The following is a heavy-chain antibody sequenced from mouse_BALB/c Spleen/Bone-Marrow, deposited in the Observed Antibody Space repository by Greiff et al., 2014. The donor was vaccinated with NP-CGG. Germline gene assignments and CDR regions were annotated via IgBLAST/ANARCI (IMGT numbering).Heavy chain of an antibody. CDR3: TRGGNWDDFDY. D-gene: IGHD4-1*01. CDR2: ISSGSSTI. V-gene: IGHV5-17*02. CDR1: GFTFSSFG. J-gene: IGHJ2*01. Sequence: EVKLVESGGGLVQPGGSRKLSCAASGFTFSSFGMHWVRQAPEKGLEWVAYISSGSSTIFYADTVKGRFTVSRDNPKNTLFLQRTSLRSEDTAIYYCTRGGNWDDFDYWGQGPTLTVSS.